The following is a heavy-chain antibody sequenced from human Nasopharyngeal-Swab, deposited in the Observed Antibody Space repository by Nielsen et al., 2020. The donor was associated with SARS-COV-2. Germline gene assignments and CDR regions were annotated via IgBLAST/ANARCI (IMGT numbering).Heavy chain of an antibody. CDR2: ISYDGSNK. CDR1: GFTFSSYA. D-gene: IGHD3-22*01. Sequence: GGSLRLSCAASGFTFSSYAMHWVRQAPGKGLEWVAVISYDGSNKYYADSVKGRFTISRDNSKNTLYLQMNSLRAEDTAVYYCARGDRGHFDYWGQGTLVTVSS. CDR3: ARGDRGHFDY. J-gene: IGHJ4*02. V-gene: IGHV3-30*04.